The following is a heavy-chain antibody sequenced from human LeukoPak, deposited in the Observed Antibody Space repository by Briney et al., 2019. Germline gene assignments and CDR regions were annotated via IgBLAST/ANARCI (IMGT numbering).Heavy chain of an antibody. V-gene: IGHV1-2*02. CDR2: INPNSGGT. Sequence: ASVKVSCKASGYTFTGYYMHWVRQAPGQGLEWMGWINPNSGGTNYARKFQGRVTMTRDTSISTAYMELSRLRSDDTAVYYCARDQDMGIDYWGQGTLVTVSS. J-gene: IGHJ4*02. D-gene: IGHD1-26*01. CDR3: ARDQDMGIDY. CDR1: GYTFTGYY.